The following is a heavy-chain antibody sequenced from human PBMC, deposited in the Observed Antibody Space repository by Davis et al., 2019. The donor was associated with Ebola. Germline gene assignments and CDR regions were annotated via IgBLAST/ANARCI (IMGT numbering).Heavy chain of an antibody. J-gene: IGHJ4*02. Sequence: ASVKVSCKASGYTFTGYYMHWVRQAPGQGLEWMGRINPNSGGTNYAQKFQGRVTMTRDTSISTAYMELSRLRSDDTAVYYCALPSGSYCSSGSCYSRPDDYWGQGTLVTVSS. V-gene: IGHV1-2*06. CDR1: GYTFTGYY. D-gene: IGHD2-15*01. CDR3: ALPSGSYCSSGSCYSRPDDY. CDR2: INPNSGGT.